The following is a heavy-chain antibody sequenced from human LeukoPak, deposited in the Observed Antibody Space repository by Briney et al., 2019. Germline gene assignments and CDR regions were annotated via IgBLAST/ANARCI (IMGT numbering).Heavy chain of an antibody. CDR1: GFTFSSYA. J-gene: IGHJ4*02. CDR2: ISGSGRTT. Sequence: GGSLRLSCAASGFTFSSYAMSWVRQAPGKGLEWVSGISGSGRTTYYADSVKGRFTISRDNAKNSLYLQMNSLRAEDTAVYCCASASRYYYDSSGQLFDYWGQGTLVTVSS. D-gene: IGHD3-22*01. CDR3: ASASRYYYDSSGQLFDY. V-gene: IGHV3-23*01.